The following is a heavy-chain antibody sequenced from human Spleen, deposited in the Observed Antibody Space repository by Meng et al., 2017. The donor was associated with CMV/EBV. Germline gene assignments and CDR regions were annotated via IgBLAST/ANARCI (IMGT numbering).Heavy chain of an antibody. CDR3: ARERVYGNDFWSGGDY. Sequence: GGSLRLSCAASGFTFGSYWMSWVRQAPGKGLEWVANIKQDGSERYYVASVKGRFTISRGNAKNSLYLQMNSLRAEDTAVYYCARERVYGNDFWSGGDYWGQGTLVTVSS. V-gene: IGHV3-7*03. D-gene: IGHD3-3*01. CDR1: GFTFGSYW. J-gene: IGHJ4*02. CDR2: IKQDGSER.